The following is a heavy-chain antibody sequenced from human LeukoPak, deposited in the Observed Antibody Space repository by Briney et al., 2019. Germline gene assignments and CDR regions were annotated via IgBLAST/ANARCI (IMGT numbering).Heavy chain of an antibody. Sequence: PRGSLRLSCAASGFTFNNYAMSWVRQAPGKGLEWVSIIRGSDGSTYYADSVKGRFTISRDNFKNTMYLQMNSLRAEDTAVYYCAKAGCSSGSSYFDYWGQGTLVTVSS. D-gene: IGHD2-15*01. V-gene: IGHV3-23*01. CDR2: IRGSDGST. J-gene: IGHJ4*02. CDR3: AKAGCSSGSSYFDY. CDR1: GFTFNNYA.